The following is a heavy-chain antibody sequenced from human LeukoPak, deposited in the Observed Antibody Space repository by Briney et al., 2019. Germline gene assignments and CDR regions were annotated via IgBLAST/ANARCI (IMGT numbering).Heavy chain of an antibody. Sequence: GAPVKVSCKASGYTFTSYGISWVRQAPGQGLEWMGWISAYNGNTNYAQKFQGRVTITRNTSISTAYMELSSLRSEDTAVYYCARGSTTIAAAGNFDYWGQGTLVTVSS. CDR2: ISAYNGNT. CDR1: GYTFTSYG. CDR3: ARGSTTIAAAGNFDY. D-gene: IGHD6-13*01. J-gene: IGHJ4*02. V-gene: IGHV1-18*01.